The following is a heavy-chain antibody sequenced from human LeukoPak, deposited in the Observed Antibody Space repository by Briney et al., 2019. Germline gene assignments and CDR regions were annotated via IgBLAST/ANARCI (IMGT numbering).Heavy chain of an antibody. D-gene: IGHD2-2*01. Sequence: GGSLRLSCAASGFTFSSYAMSWVRQAPGKGLEWVSAISGSGGSTYYADSVKGRFTISRDNSKNTLYLQMNSLRAEDTAVYYCAKWDTVVVPAAPYYYYGMDVWGQGTTVTVSS. CDR1: GFTFSSYA. J-gene: IGHJ6*02. V-gene: IGHV3-23*01. CDR3: AKWDTVVVPAAPYYYYGMDV. CDR2: ISGSGGST.